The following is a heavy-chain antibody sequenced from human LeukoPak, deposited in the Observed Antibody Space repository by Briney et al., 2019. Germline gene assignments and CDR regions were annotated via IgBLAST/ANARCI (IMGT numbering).Heavy chain of an antibody. D-gene: IGHD1-26*01. V-gene: IGHV3-48*03. J-gene: IGHJ4*02. Sequence: GGSLRLSCAASGFTFSSYEMNWVRQAPGKGLEWVSYISSSGSTIYYADSVKGRFTISRDNAKNSLYLQMNSLRAEDTAVYYCARECSGSYYALDYWGQGTLVTVSS. CDR3: ARECSGSYYALDY. CDR2: ISSSGSTI. CDR1: GFTFSSYE.